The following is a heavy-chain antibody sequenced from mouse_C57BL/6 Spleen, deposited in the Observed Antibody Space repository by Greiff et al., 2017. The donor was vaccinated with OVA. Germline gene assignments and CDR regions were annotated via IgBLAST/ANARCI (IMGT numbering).Heavy chain of an antibody. CDR2: INPYNGGT. V-gene: IGHV1-19*01. CDR3: ARNWAHFDY. J-gene: IGHJ2*01. Sequence: EVQLQQSGPVLVKPGASVKMSCKASGYTFTDYYMNWVKQSHGKSLEWIGVINPYNGGTSYNQKFKGKATFTVDKSSSTAYMELNSLTSEDSAVYYCARNWAHFDYWGQGTTLTVSS. CDR1: GYTFTDYY.